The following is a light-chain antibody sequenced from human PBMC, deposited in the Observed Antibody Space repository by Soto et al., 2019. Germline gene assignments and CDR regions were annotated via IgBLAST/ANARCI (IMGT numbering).Light chain of an antibody. CDR2: DAS. CDR3: QLLET. CDR1: QSISSW. V-gene: IGKV1-5*01. Sequence: DIQMTQSPSTLSASVGDRVTITCRASQSISSWLAWYQQKPGKAPKLLIYDASSLESGVPSRFSGSGSGTEFTLTISCLQPDDFATYSCQLLETFGQGTKV. J-gene: IGKJ1*01.